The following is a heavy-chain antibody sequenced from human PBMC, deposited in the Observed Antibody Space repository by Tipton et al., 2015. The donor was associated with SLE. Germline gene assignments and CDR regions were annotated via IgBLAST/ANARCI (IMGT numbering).Heavy chain of an antibody. CDR1: GFTFSSYA. V-gene: IGHV3-33*08. D-gene: IGHD3-22*01. J-gene: IGHJ4*02. Sequence: SLRLSCAASGFTFSSYAMSWVRQAPGKGLEWVAFIRYDGSNKYYADSVKGRFTISRDNSKNTLYLQMNSLRAEDTAVYYCAREGYYYDSSGYYGFDYWGQGTLVTVSS. CDR2: IRYDGSNK. CDR3: AREGYYYDSSGYYGFDY.